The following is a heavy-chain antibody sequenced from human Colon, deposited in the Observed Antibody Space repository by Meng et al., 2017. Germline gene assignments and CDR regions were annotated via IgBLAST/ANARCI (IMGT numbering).Heavy chain of an antibody. CDR1: GGSISGDGYY. Sequence: QVQLEGPGPGLVKPSQPLSLTFVVSGGSISGDGYYWSWIRQHPGKGLEWIGYVHDSGDTYYKSSLKSRITISIDTSENQFSLKLKSVTAADTAVYYCARDPSNRGAFFDPWGQGTLVTVSS. CDR3: ARDPSNRGAFFDP. J-gene: IGHJ5*02. D-gene: IGHD3-10*01. V-gene: IGHV4-31*11. CDR2: VHDSGDT.